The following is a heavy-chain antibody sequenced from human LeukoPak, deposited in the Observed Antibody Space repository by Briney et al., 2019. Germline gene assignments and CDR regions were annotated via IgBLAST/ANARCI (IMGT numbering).Heavy chain of an antibody. CDR1: GFTVSSDS. Sequence: GVSLRLSCTVSGFTVSSDSMSWVRHAPGKGLEWVSYIYSGGSTNYSDSVKGRFTISRNNAKNSLYMQVNRMIAEVAAVYYSARGGYSSGWYHYSWGQGTLVTVSS. V-gene: IGHV3-53*01. CDR2: IYSGGST. J-gene: IGHJ4*02. D-gene: IGHD6-13*01. CDR3: ARGGYSSGWYHYS.